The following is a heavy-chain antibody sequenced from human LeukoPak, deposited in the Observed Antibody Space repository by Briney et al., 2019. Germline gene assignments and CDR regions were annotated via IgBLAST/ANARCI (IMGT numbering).Heavy chain of an antibody. CDR3: TTEKDY. CDR2: IRSKTDGETT. J-gene: IGHJ4*02. V-gene: IGHV3-15*01. CDR1: GFTLSSYW. Sequence: GGSLRLSCAASGFTLSSYWMTWVRQAPGKGLEGVGRIRSKTDGETTDYAAPVKGRLSISRDDSKNTVYQQMNSLKTEDAAVYYCTTEKDYWGQGTLVTVSS.